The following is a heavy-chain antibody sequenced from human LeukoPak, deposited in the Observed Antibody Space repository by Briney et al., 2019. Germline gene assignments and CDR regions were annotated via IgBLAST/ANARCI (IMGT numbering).Heavy chain of an antibody. CDR2: IYHRRTT. Sequence: PSETLSLTCTVSGYSISSGYYWGWIRQPPGKGLEWIGSIYHRRTTYYNPSLKSRVTISVGTSKNQFSLNLSSVTAADTAVYYCARDRSLSPFDSWGQGTLVTVSS. CDR1: GYSISSGYY. CDR3: ARDRSLSPFDS. J-gene: IGHJ4*02. V-gene: IGHV4-38-2*02.